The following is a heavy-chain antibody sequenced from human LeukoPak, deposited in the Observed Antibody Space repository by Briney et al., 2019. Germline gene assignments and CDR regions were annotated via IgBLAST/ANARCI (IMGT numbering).Heavy chain of an antibody. V-gene: IGHV3-48*03. J-gene: IGHJ4*02. Sequence: PGGSLRLSCAASGFTFRRYDMNWVRQAPGKGLEWVSYISSSGSTIYYADSVKGRFTISRDNAKNSLYLQMNSLRAEDTAVYYCARDRDSWLDYWGQGTLVTVSS. CDR2: ISSSGSTI. CDR3: ARDRDSWLDY. CDR1: GFTFRRYD. D-gene: IGHD6-13*01.